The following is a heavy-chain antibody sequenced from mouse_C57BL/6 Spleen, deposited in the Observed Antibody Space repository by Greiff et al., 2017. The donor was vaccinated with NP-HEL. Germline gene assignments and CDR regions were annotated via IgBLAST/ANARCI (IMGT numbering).Heavy chain of an antibody. Sequence: VELMESGPELVKPGASVKISCKASGYAFSSSWMNWVKQRPGKGLEWIGRIYPGDGATNYTGKFKGKATLTADKSSSTAYMQRSSLTSEDSAVYFCARCYYGSSYWYFDVWGTGTTVTVSS. CDR2: IYPGDGAT. V-gene: IGHV1-82*01. CDR3: ARCYYGSSYWYFDV. J-gene: IGHJ1*03. D-gene: IGHD1-1*01. CDR1: GYAFSSSW.